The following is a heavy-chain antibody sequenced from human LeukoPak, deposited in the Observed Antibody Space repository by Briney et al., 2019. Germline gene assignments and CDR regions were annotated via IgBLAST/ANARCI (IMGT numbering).Heavy chain of an antibody. V-gene: IGHV4-59*01. J-gene: IGHJ4*02. CDR1: GGSISSYY. D-gene: IGHD6-13*01. Sequence: SETLPLTCTVSGGSISSYYWSWIRQPPGKGLEWIAYIYYSGSTNYNPSLKSRVTISVNTSKNQFSLKLSSVTAADTAVYYCASTESAAGNFDYWGQGTLVTVSS. CDR3: ASTESAAGNFDY. CDR2: IYYSGST.